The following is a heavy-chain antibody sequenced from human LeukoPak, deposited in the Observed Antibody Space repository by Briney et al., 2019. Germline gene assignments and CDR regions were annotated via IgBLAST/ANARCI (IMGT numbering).Heavy chain of an antibody. V-gene: IGHV4-59*01. D-gene: IGHD3-16*02. CDR1: GGSISSYY. Sequence: SETLSLTCTVSGGSISSYYWSWIRQPPGKGLEWIGYIYYSGSTNYNPPLKSRVTISVDTSKNQFSLKLSSVTAADTAVYYCARDHGLITFGGVIVNNWFDPWGQGTLVTVSS. CDR3: ARDHGLITFGGVIVNNWFDP. CDR2: IYYSGST. J-gene: IGHJ5*02.